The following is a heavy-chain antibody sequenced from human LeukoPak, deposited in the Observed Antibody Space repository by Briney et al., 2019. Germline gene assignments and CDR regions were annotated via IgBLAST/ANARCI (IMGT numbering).Heavy chain of an antibody. Sequence: SETLPLTCTVSGSSINGHYWSWLRQPPGKGLEWIGYIYSTSSDSVLYNPFLKSRVTLSFDTFNNQLSLSLTSVTAADTAIYYCAGLHFAAAEEFDPWGQGTLVTVSS. V-gene: IGHV4-59*08. CDR3: AGLHFAAAEEFDP. CDR2: IYSTSSDSV. J-gene: IGHJ5*02. CDR1: GSSINGHY. D-gene: IGHD6-13*01.